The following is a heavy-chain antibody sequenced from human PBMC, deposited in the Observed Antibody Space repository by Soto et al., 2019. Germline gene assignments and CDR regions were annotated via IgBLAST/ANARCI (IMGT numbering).Heavy chain of an antibody. V-gene: IGHV3-48*03. CDR3: ASKVEIFYYFGMDV. CDR2: ISSSGATK. CDR1: GFTFSSHE. Sequence: PGGSLKLSCAVSGFTFSSHEFNWVRQAPGKGLEFISHISSSGATKYYAESVKGRFTISRDNGKKSLHLQMKSLRAEDTGVYYCASKVEIFYYFGMDVWGQGTTVIVSS. J-gene: IGHJ6*02.